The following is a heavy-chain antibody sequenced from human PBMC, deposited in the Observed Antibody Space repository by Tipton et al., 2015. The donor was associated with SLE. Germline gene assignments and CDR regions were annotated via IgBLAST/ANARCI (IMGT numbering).Heavy chain of an antibody. J-gene: IGHJ6*03. CDR2: ISSSGSTI. CDR3: ARRPFYYYYMDV. Sequence: QLVQSGGGLVQPGGSLRLSCAASGFTVGSDYMNWVRQAPGKGLEWVSYISSSGSTIYYADSVKGRFTISRDSDSLYLQMNSLGVEDTAVYYCARRPFYYYYMDVWGRGTSVTVSS. CDR1: GFTVGSDY. V-gene: IGHV3-11*01. D-gene: IGHD6-6*01.